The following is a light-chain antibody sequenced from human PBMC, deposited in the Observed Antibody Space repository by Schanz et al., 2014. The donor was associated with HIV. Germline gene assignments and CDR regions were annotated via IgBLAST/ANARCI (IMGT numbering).Light chain of an antibody. J-gene: IGLJ2*01. CDR2: ALN. CDR3: ASYGGSNNLL. V-gene: IGLV2-8*01. CDR1: SSDIG. Sequence: QSALTQPASVSGSPGQSITISCTGASSDIGVSWYQQYPGNSPKLMIFALNRRTSGVPDRFSGAKSGNTAFLLISGLQDEDEADYYCASYGGSNNLLFGGGTKLTVL.